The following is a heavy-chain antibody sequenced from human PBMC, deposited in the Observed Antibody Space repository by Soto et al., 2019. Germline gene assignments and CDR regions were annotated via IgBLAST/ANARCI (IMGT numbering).Heavy chain of an antibody. D-gene: IGHD3-9*01. CDR2: INHSGST. J-gene: IGHJ6*03. CDR1: GGSFSGYY. Sequence: SETLSLTCAVYGGSFSGYYWSWIRQPPGKGLEWIGEINHSGSTNYNPSLKSRVTISVDTSKNQFSLKLSSVTAADTAVYYCARGPRYYDILTGYPYYYYYMDVWGKGTTVTVSS. CDR3: ARGPRYYDILTGYPYYYYYMDV. V-gene: IGHV4-34*01.